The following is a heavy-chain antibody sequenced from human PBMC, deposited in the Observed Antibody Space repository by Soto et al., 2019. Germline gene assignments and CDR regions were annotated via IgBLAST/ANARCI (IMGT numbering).Heavy chain of an antibody. CDR2: TYPGDSDT. V-gene: IGHV5-51*01. CDR1: GYTFSIHW. D-gene: IGHD6-13*01. Sequence: GESLKISCKGSGYTFSIHWVAWVRQMPGKGLEWMGITYPGDSDTRYSPSFQGQVTISADKSISTAYLQWGSLKASDTAVYYCAASIAAAGPFDYWGQGTLVTVSS. J-gene: IGHJ4*02. CDR3: AASIAAAGPFDY.